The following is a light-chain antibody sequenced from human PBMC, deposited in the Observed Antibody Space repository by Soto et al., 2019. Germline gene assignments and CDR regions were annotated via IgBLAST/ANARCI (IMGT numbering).Light chain of an antibody. J-gene: IGLJ2*01. CDR2: QDS. Sequence: SYELTQPPSVSVSPGQTASITCSGDKLGDKYACWYQQKPGQSPVLVIYQDSKRPSGIPERFSGSNSGNTATLTISGTQAMDDADNYCQAWDSSTAWVFGGGTKLTVL. CDR1: KLGDKY. CDR3: QAWDSSTAWV. V-gene: IGLV3-1*01.